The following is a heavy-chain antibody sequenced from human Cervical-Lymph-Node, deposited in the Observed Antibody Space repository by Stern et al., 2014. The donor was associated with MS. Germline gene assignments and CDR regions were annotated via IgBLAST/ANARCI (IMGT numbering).Heavy chain of an antibody. V-gene: IGHV3-30*04. CDR2: ISYAGSNE. CDR3: ARDLGYCSSPRCYYYYGMDV. J-gene: IGHJ6*02. CDR1: GFTFRSHA. D-gene: IGHD2-2*01. Sequence: VQLVESGGGVVQPGRSLRLSCAASGFTFRSHALHWVRQAPGKGLEWVAVISYAGSNEYHADSVKGRFTISRDNSKNTLYLQMNSLRAEDTAVYYCARDLGYCSSPRCYYYYGMDVWGQGTTVTVSS.